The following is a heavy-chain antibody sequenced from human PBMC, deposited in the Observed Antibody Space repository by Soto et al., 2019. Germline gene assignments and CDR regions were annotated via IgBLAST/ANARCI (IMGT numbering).Heavy chain of an antibody. D-gene: IGHD3-16*01. CDR1: GGSFSGYY. J-gene: IGHJ4*02. CDR3: ARGQLIRPPYNGPYFDY. CDR2: INHSGST. Sequence: PSETLSLTCAVYGGSFSGYYWSWIRQPPGKGLEWIGEINHSGSTNYNPSLKSRVTISVDTSKNQFSLKLSSVTAADTAVYYCARGQLIRPPYNGPYFDYWGQGTLVTVSS. V-gene: IGHV4-34*01.